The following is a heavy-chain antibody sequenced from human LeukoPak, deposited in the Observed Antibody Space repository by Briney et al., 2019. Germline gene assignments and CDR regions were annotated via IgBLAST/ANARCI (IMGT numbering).Heavy chain of an antibody. V-gene: IGHV1-2*02. CDR3: EREMSRYSSGWYLGY. D-gene: IGHD6-19*01. Sequence: ASVNVSCKSSRYTFTRYYMHWVRQAPGQGLEWMGCINPNSGGTNYAQKFQGRVTMTRDTSISTAYMELSRLRSDDTAVYYCEREMSRYSSGWYLGYWGQGTLVTVSS. CDR2: INPNSGGT. CDR1: RYTFTRYY. J-gene: IGHJ4*02.